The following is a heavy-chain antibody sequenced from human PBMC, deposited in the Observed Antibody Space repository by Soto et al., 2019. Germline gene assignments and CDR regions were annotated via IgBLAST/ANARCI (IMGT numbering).Heavy chain of an antibody. CDR1: GGTFSSYA. CDR3: ARDRSIVEAGALDY. D-gene: IGHD6-13*01. V-gene: IGHV1-69*12. Sequence: QVQLVQSGTEVKKPGSSVKVSCKASGGTFSSYAFNWVRQAPGQGLEWMGGIIPIFGTANYAQKFQGRVKITADESTSTAYMELSSLRSEDTAVYYCARDRSIVEAGALDYWGQGTLVTVSS. J-gene: IGHJ4*02. CDR2: IIPIFGTA.